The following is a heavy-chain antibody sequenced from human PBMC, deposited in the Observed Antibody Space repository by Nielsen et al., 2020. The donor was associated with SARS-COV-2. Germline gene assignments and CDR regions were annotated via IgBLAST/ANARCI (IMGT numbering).Heavy chain of an antibody. CDR1: GFTFDDYG. CDR3: AKRRAVFMLTFGGEGAMDV. Sequence: GGFLRLSCAASGFTFDDYGMSWVRQAPGRGLEWVASISYEGSKTYYADSLTGRFTVSRDTSKNTVYLQMNSLSVEDTAVYHCAKRRAVFMLTFGGEGAMDVWGQGTTVSVSS. CDR2: ISYEGSKT. V-gene: IGHV3-30*18. D-gene: IGHD3-16*01. J-gene: IGHJ6*02.